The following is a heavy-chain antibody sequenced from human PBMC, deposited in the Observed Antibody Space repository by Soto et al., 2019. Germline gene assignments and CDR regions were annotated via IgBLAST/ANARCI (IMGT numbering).Heavy chain of an antibody. CDR3: ANERRGTVEMAKLRLHY. D-gene: IGHD5-12*01. J-gene: IGHJ4*02. V-gene: IGHV3-30*18. CDR2: ISYDGNKK. CDR1: AGTFVDAG. Sequence: PHRLSWSAAAGTFVDAGSSWIRKAPGKGLEWVAVISYDGNKKYYADSVKGRFTISRDNSKNTLYLQMNSLRPEDTSVYYCANERRGTVEMAKLRLHYWCQGPLVTV.